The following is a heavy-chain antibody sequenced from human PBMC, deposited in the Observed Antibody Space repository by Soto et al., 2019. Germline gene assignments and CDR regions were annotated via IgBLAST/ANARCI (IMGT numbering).Heavy chain of an antibody. CDR1: GGSFSGYY. D-gene: IGHD3-22*01. CDR3: ARVTGYYDSSGYYGNHYYYYGMDV. CDR2: INHSGST. V-gene: IGHV4-34*01. J-gene: IGHJ6*02. Sequence: SSETLSLTCAVYGGSFSGYYWSWIRQPPGKGLEWIGEINHSGSTNYNPSLKSRVTISVDTSKNQFSLKLSSVTAADTAVYYCARVTGYYDSSGYYGNHYYYYGMDVWGQGTTVTVSS.